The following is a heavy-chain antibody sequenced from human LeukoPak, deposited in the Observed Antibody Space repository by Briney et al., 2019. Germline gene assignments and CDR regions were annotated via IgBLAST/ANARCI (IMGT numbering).Heavy chain of an antibody. V-gene: IGHV3-33*01. Sequence: GRSLRLSCAASGFTFSSYGMHWVRQAPGKGLEWVAVIWYDGSNKYYADSVKGRFSIPRDNSKNTLYLQMNSLRAEDTAVYYCAREDDSSGSYPDYWGQGTLVTVSS. CDR1: GFTFSSYG. CDR3: AREDDSSGSYPDY. J-gene: IGHJ4*02. D-gene: IGHD3-22*01. CDR2: IWYDGSNK.